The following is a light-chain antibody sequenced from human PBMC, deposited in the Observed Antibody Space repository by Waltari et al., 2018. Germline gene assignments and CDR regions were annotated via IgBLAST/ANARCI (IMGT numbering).Light chain of an antibody. Sequence: DVQVTQSPSSLSASVGASVTITCRTSQDIDRYLIWYQQKPGNAPKLLIYAASYLQSGVPSRFSGSGSGTDFSLTISSLQPEDFATYYCQQAYSFPLTFGGGTKVEIK. CDR3: QQAYSFPLT. CDR2: AAS. J-gene: IGKJ4*01. V-gene: IGKV1-39*01. CDR1: QDIDRY.